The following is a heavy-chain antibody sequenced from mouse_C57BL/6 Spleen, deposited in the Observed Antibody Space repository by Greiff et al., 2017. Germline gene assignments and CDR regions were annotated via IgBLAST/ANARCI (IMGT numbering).Heavy chain of an antibody. CDR3: ARVLLYSAHAMDY. Sequence: EVQLQQSGAELVKPGASVKLSCTASGFNIKDYYMHWVKQRTEQGLEWIGRVDPEDGETKYAPKFKGKATITANTSSNTAYLQLSSLTSEDTAVYCCARVLLYSAHAMDYWGQGTSVTVSS. CDR2: VDPEDGET. CDR1: GFNIKDYY. D-gene: IGHD1-1*01. V-gene: IGHV14-2*01. J-gene: IGHJ4*01.